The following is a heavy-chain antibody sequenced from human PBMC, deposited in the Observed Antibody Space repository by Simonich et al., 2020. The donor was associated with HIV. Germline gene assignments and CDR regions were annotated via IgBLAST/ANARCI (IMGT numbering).Heavy chain of an antibody. V-gene: IGHV3-21*01. Sequence: EVQLVESGGGLVKPGGSLRLSCAASGFTFSSYSMNWVRQAPGKGLEWVSSISRSSSYIYYADSVTGRFTISRDNAKNSLYLQMNSLRAEDTAVYYCARDGRKGSSTSCSDYWGQGTLVTVSS. J-gene: IGHJ4*02. CDR3: ARDGRKGSSTSCSDY. CDR2: ISRSSSYI. D-gene: IGHD2-2*01. CDR1: GFTFSSYS.